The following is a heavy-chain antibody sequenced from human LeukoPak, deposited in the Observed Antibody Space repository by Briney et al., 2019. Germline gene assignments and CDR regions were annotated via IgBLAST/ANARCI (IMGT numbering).Heavy chain of an antibody. D-gene: IGHD2-21*01. CDR1: GGSISSSSYY. Sequence: PSETLSLTCTVSGGSISSSSYYWGWIRQPPGKXXXXXGSIYYSGSTYYNPSLKSRVTISVDTSKNQFSLKLSSVTAADTAVYYCARHRYSLGAFDIWGQGTMVTVSS. CDR3: ARHRYSLGAFDI. CDR2: IYYSGST. J-gene: IGHJ3*02. V-gene: IGHV4-39*01.